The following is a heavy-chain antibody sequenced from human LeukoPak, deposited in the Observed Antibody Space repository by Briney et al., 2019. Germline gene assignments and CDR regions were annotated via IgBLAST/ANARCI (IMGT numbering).Heavy chain of an antibody. Sequence: GGSLRLSCAASGFTFSGSAMHWVRQASGKGLEWVGRIRSKANSYATAYAASVKGRFTISRDDSKNTAYLQMNSLKTEDTAVYYCTRPIHYGSGSYADYWGQGTLVTVSS. CDR3: TRPIHYGSGSYADY. D-gene: IGHD3-10*01. J-gene: IGHJ4*02. V-gene: IGHV3-73*01. CDR1: GFTFSGSA. CDR2: IRSKANSYAT.